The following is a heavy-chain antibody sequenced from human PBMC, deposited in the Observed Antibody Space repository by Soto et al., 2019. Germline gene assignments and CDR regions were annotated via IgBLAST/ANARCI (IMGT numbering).Heavy chain of an antibody. CDR1: GVTLSHYY. J-gene: IGHJ1*01. CDR2: IGTRGNTK. CDR3: VRLWINYSSGSTDH. D-gene: IGHD2-15*01. V-gene: IGHV3-11*01. Sequence: GGNLGLACAASGVTLSHYYMSWIRQATGKGLEWVSYIGTRGNTKYYADSVRGRFTISRDNAKNSLYLQMNSLRADDTAVYYRVRLWINYSSGSTDHWDPAILGTLS.